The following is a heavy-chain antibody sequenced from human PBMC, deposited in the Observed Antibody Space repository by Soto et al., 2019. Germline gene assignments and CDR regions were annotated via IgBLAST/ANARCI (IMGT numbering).Heavy chain of an antibody. J-gene: IGHJ5*02. D-gene: IGHD2-21*02. CDR1: GGSISSGDYY. CDR2: IYYSGST. Sequence: QVQLQESGPGLVKPSQTLSLTCTVSGGSISSGDYYWSWIRQPPGKGLEWIGYIYYSGSTYYNPSLKSRVTISVDTSKNQFSLKLSSVTAADTAVYYCARSLAYCGGDCYYPVNWFDPWGQGTLVTVSS. V-gene: IGHV4-30-4*01. CDR3: ARSLAYCGGDCYYPVNWFDP.